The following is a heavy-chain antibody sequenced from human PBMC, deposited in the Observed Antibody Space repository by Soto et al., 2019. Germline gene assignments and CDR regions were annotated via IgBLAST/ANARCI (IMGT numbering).Heavy chain of an antibody. Sequence: GGSLRLSCEASGFTFRSYGMHWVRQAPGKGLEWVAVMKSDGSRDHIDSVKGRFTIFRDNSKKTLYLQMNSLRAEDTAVYYCAKDQLYIRGVIHNWFDPWGQGT. CDR3: AKDQLYIRGVIHNWFDP. CDR1: GFTFRSYG. V-gene: IGHV3-30*18. CDR2: MKSDGSR. J-gene: IGHJ5*02. D-gene: IGHD3-10*02.